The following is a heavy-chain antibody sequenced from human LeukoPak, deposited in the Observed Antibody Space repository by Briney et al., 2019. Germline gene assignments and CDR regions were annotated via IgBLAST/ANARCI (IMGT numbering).Heavy chain of an antibody. J-gene: IGHJ4*02. CDR1: GGTFSSYA. D-gene: IGHD3-10*01. CDR2: ISAYSGNT. Sequence: GASVKVSCKASGGTFSSYAISWVRQAPGQGLEWMGWISAYSGNTNSARKFQGRVTMTRDTSTSTVYMELSSLRSEDTAVYYCARGGVWFGELLGHYFDYWGQGTLVTVSS. V-gene: IGHV1-18*01. CDR3: ARGGVWFGELLGHYFDY.